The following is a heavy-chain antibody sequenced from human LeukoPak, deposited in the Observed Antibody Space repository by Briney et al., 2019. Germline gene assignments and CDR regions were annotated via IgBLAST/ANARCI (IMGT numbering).Heavy chain of an antibody. CDR1: GGSISSYY. CDR3: ARGSAWLQLGNYFDY. D-gene: IGHD5-24*01. V-gene: IGHV4-59*01. J-gene: IGHJ4*02. Sequence: SETLSLTCTVSGGSISSYYWSWIREPPGEGLEWIGYIYYSGSTNYNPSLKSLVTISVDTSKNQFSLKLSSVTAADAAVYYCARGSAWLQLGNYFDYWGQGTLVTVSS. CDR2: IYYSGST.